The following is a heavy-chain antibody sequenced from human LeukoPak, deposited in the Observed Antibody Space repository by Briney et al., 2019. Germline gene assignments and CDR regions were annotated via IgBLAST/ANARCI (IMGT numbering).Heavy chain of an antibody. J-gene: IGHJ4*02. Sequence: SETLSLTCTVSGDSISSSSSYWGWIRQPPGEGLEWIGSIYYSGSTYYNPSLKSRVTISVDTSKNQFSLKLSSVTAADTAVYYCAREAPQWLVQGDFDYWGRGTLVTVSS. CDR1: GDSISSSSSY. CDR2: IYYSGST. CDR3: AREAPQWLVQGDFDY. V-gene: IGHV4-39*07. D-gene: IGHD6-19*01.